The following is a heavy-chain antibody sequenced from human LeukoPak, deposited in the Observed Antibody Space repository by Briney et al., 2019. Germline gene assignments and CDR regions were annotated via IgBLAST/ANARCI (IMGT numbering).Heavy chain of an antibody. CDR2: INHSGST. D-gene: IGHD6-13*01. CDR3: ARSLYSSSWYYFDY. CDR1: GFTFSSYW. Sequence: GSLRLSCAASGFTFSSYWMSWVRQPPGKGLEWIGEINHSGSTNYNPSLKSRVTISVDTSKNQFSLKLSSVTAADTAVYYCARSLYSSSWYYFDYWGQGTLVTVSS. J-gene: IGHJ4*02. V-gene: IGHV4-34*01.